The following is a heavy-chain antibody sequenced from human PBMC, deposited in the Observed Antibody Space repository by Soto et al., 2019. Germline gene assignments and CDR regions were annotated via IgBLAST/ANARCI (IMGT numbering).Heavy chain of an antibody. CDR2: IRNEVNSHTT. D-gene: IGHD2-21*02. CDR3: AKVSVTDYSFDY. CDR1: GFTFSDHY. V-gene: IGHV3-72*01. Sequence: EVQLVESGGGLVQPGGSLRLSCSASGFTFSDHYMDWVRQAPGKGLEWVGRIRNEVNSHTTEYAASVRGRFTIPRDDSKSSLDLQMTSLKTEDTAVYYCAKVSVTDYSFDYWGQGISVTVS. J-gene: IGHJ4*02.